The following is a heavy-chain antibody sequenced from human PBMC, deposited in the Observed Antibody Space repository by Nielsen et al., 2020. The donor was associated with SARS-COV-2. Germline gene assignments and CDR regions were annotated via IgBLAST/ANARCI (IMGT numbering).Heavy chain of an antibody. V-gene: IGHV4-34*01. Sequence: SETLSLTCAVYGGSFSKYYWSWIRQSPGKGLEWIGEINHSGSTNYNPSLKSRVTISVDTSKNQFSLKLSSVTAADTAVYYCARAGYCSSTSCYGGDYNWNDRRIDYWGQGTLVTVSS. CDR3: ARAGYCSSTSCYGGDYNWNDRRIDY. J-gene: IGHJ4*02. CDR2: INHSGST. D-gene: IGHD2-2*01. CDR1: GGSFSKYY.